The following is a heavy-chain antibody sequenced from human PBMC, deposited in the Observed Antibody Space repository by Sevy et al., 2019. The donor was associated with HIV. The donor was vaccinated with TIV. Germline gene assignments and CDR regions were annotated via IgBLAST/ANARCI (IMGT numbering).Heavy chain of an antibody. Sequence: LSLTCAASGFTFSKYSMSWVRQPPGKGLGWVSTLSFGCGEINYADSVKGRVTISRDNSKSSVYLQMNNLRPEDTAVYYCAREGCTKPHDYWGQGTLVTVSS. D-gene: IGHD2-8*01. J-gene: IGHJ4*02. CDR2: LSFGCGEI. CDR3: AREGCTKPHDY. V-gene: IGHV3-23*01. CDR1: GFTFSKYS.